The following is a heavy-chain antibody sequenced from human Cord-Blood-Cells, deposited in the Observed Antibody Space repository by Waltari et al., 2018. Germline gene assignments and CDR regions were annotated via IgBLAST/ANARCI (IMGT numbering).Heavy chain of an antibody. CDR3: ARVLGSSSWYEMFFDY. Sequence: QVQLVQPGAEVNNPGSSVKVSCKASGGTFSSYAISWLRQAPEQGLEWMGGIIPIFGTGNYAQKFQGRVTITADESMSTAYMELSSLRSEDTAVYYCARVLGSSSWYEMFFDYWGQGTLVTVSS. V-gene: IGHV1-69*01. CDR1: GGTFSSYA. D-gene: IGHD6-13*01. J-gene: IGHJ4*02. CDR2: IIPIFGTG.